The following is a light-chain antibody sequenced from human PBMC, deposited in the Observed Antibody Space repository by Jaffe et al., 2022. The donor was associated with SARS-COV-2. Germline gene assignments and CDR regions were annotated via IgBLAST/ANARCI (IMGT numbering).Light chain of an antibody. CDR1: NSNIGSNT. CDR2: SNN. V-gene: IGLV1-44*01. CDR3: AAWDNSLNGPM. J-gene: IGLJ3*02. Sequence: QSVLTQPPSASGTPGQRVTISCSGSNSNIGSNTVNWYQQLPGTAPKLLIYSNNHRPSGVPDRFSGSKSGTSASLAISGLQSEDETDYYCAAWDNSLNGPMFGGGTKLTVL.